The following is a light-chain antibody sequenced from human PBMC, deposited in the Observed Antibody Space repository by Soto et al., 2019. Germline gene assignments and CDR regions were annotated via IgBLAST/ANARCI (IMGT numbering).Light chain of an antibody. CDR2: DAS. CDR1: QGIGDN. V-gene: IGKV1-33*01. CDR3: QQYDNLPFT. Sequence: DIQLTQSPSSLSVSLGDGVTISCKASQGIGDNLNWYQHKPGKAPRLLIYDASDRETGVPSRFSGSGSGPEFTFTISSLQSEDIAIYYCQQYDNLPFTFGQGTKVESK. J-gene: IGKJ2*01.